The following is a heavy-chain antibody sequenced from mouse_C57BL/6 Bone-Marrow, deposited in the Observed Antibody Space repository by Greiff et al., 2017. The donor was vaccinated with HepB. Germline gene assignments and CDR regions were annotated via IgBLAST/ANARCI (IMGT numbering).Heavy chain of an antibody. CDR2: IHPNSGST. CDR1: GYTFTSYW. V-gene: IGHV1-64*01. CDR3: ERRRLCYYVDY. J-gene: IGHJ2*01. D-gene: IGHD6-1*01. Sequence: QVQLQQPGAELVKPGASVKLSCKASGYTFTSYWMHWVKQRPGQGLEWIGMIHPNSGSTNYNEKFKSKATLTVDKSSSTAYMQLSSLTSEDSAVYYCERRRLCYYVDYWGQGTTLTVSS.